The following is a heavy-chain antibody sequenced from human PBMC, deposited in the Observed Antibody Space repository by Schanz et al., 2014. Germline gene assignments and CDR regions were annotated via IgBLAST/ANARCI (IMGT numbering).Heavy chain of an antibody. V-gene: IGHV3-30*18. D-gene: IGHD2-8*02. CDR3: AKDTGYCHGGACYCFEY. J-gene: IGHJ4*02. Sequence: QVQLVESGGGVVQPGRSRRLSCEASGFTFSSYGMHWVRQASGKGLEWVAVISYDGNNEDYADSVKGRFSISRDNSQNTLYLQMDSLRPEDTAVYFCAKDTGYCHGGACYCFEYWGLGILVTVSS. CDR2: ISYDGNNE. CDR1: GFTFSSYG.